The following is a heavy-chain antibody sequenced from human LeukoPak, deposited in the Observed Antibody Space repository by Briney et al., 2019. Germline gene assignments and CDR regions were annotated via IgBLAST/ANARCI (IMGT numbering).Heavy chain of an antibody. CDR2: ISGSGGST. CDR1: GFTFSRYG. V-gene: IGHV3-23*01. CDR3: ARVLGMDPPYYYYYYMDV. J-gene: IGHJ6*03. D-gene: IGHD7-27*01. Sequence: GGSLRLSCATSGFTFSRYGMNWVRQAPGKGLEWVSAISGSGGSTYYADSMKGRFTISRDKSKNTVYLQMNSLRPEDTAVYYCARVLGMDPPYYYYYYMDVWGRGTTVTVSS.